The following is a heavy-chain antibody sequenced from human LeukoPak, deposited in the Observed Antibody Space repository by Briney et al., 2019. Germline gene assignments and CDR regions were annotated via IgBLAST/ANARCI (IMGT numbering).Heavy chain of an antibody. CDR1: GFTFSSYS. D-gene: IGHD6-19*01. V-gene: IGHV3-21*01. CDR2: ISSSSSYI. CDR3: ARGPGAVATYNWFDP. J-gene: IGHJ5*02. Sequence: GGSLRLSCAASGFTFSSYSMNWVRQAPGKGLEWVSSISSSSSYIYYADSVKGRFTISRDNAKNSLYLQMNSLRAEDTAVYYCARGPGAVATYNWFDPWGQGTLVTVSS.